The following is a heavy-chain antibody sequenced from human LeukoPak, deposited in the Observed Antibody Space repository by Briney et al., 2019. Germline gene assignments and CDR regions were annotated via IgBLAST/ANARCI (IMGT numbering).Heavy chain of an antibody. CDR2: TSGSGRSI. CDR3: AKDMNSWRDGSGLGDYFDY. J-gene: IGHJ4*02. V-gene: IGHV3-23*01. Sequence: PGGSVRLSCAASGFTFSSYAMSWVRQAPGKGLEWVSGTSGSGRSIHYADSVKGRFTISRDNSKNTLYLQMNSLRADDTAVYYCAKDMNSWRDGSGLGDYFDYWGQGTLVTVSS. CDR1: GFTFSSYA. D-gene: IGHD6-19*01.